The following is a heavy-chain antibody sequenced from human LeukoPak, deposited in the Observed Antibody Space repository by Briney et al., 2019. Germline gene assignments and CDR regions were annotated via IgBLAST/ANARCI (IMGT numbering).Heavy chain of an antibody. D-gene: IGHD3-22*01. J-gene: IGHJ5*02. CDR3: ARARRDSSGYYYGWFDP. Sequence: ASVKVSCTASGGTFSSYAISWVRQAPGQGLEWMGGIIPIFGTANYAQKFQGRVTITADKSTSTAYMELSSLRSEDTAVYYCARARRDSSGYYYGWFDPWGQGTLVTVSS. CDR2: IIPIFGTA. V-gene: IGHV1-69*06. CDR1: GGTFSSYA.